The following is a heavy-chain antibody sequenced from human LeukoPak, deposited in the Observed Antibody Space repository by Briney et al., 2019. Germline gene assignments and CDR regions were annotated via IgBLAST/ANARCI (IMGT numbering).Heavy chain of an antibody. CDR3: AKDQGLVRGRGPTMDV. D-gene: IGHD3-10*01. CDR1: GFMFSSYD. V-gene: IGHV3-23*01. Sequence: GGSLRLSCEASGFMFSSYDMSWVRQAPGKGLEWVSAISGSGGSTYYADSVKGRFTISRDNSKNTLYLQMNSLRAEDTAVYYCAKDQGLVRGRGPTMDVWGQGTTVTVSS. CDR2: ISGSGGST. J-gene: IGHJ6*02.